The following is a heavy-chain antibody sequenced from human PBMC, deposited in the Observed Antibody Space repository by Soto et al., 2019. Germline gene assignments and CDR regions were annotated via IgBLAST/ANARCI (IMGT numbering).Heavy chain of an antibody. J-gene: IGHJ3*02. CDR2: ISGSGGST. CDR3: AKVKGVTMDAFDI. D-gene: IGHD4-17*01. V-gene: IGHV3-23*01. Sequence: EVQLLESGGGLVQPGGSLRLSCAASGFTFSSYAMSWVRQAPGKGLEWVSAISGSGGSTYYADSVKGRFTISRDNSKNTLYMQMNSLRAEDTAVYYCAKVKGVTMDAFDIWGQGTMVTVSS. CDR1: GFTFSSYA.